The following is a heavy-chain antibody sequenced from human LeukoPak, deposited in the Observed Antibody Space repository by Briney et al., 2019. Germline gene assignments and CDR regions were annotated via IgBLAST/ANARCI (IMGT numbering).Heavy chain of an antibody. Sequence: GASVKVSCKASGYTFISNDINWVRQATGQGLEWMGWINPNTGKTGYSQKFQGRVTISRNTSISTTYLEVSSLISEDTAVYYCVRGTRNSWGRYYYYYYMDVWGKGTTVTVSS. CDR1: GYTFISND. CDR2: INPNTGKT. CDR3: VRGTRNSWGRYYYYYYMDV. V-gene: IGHV1-8*03. J-gene: IGHJ6*03. D-gene: IGHD3-16*01.